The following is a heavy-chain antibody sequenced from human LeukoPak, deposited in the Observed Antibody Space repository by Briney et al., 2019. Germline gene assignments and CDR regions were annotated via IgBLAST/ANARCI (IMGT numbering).Heavy chain of an antibody. J-gene: IGHJ6*02. V-gene: IGHV3-66*01. D-gene: IGHD6-13*01. CDR1: GFIVSSNY. Sequence: GGSLRLSCAASGFIVSSNYMSWVRQAPGKGLEWVSVIYGGGNTYYADSVKGRFTISRDNSKNTLYLQMNSLRAEDTAVYYCAREQGDPAAGNLTGMNYYYYYGMDVWGQGTTVTVSS. CDR2: IYGGGNT. CDR3: AREQGDPAAGNLTGMNYYYYYGMDV.